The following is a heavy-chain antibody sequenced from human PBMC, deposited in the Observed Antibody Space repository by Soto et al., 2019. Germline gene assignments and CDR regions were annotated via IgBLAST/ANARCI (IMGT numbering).Heavy chain of an antibody. CDR3: ATQDCSSTSCYASPPPQSDY. J-gene: IGHJ4*02. Sequence: PSETLSLTCTVSGGSISISSYYWGWIRQPPGKGLEWIGSIYYSGSTYYNPSLKSRVTISVDTSKNQFSLKLSSVTAADTAVYYCATQDCSSTSCYASPPPQSDYWGQGTLVTVSS. D-gene: IGHD2-2*01. CDR2: IYYSGST. V-gene: IGHV4-39*01. CDR1: GGSISISSYY.